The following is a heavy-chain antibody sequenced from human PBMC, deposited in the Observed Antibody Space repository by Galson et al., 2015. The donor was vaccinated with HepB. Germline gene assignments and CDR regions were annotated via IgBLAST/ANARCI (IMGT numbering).Heavy chain of an antibody. CDR1: GFSFSTYA. V-gene: IGHV3-23*01. J-gene: IGHJ1*01. D-gene: IGHD6-13*01. CDR3: AKRNVAAAGKALSFKH. CDR2: VTAGGGT. Sequence: SLRLSCAASGFSFSTYAMSWVRQAPGKGLEWVSTVTAGGGTYYPDSVKGRFTISRDNSKNTLYLQVNSLRADDTAVYYCAKRNVAAAGKALSFKHWGQGTLVTVSS.